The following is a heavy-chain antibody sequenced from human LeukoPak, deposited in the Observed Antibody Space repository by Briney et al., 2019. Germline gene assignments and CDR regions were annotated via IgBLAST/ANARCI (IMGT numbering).Heavy chain of an antibody. J-gene: IGHJ6*02. CDR3: ARGTVTGYRFYYYGMDV. CDR1: GFTVSSNY. CDR2: IYSGGST. Sequence: PGGSLRLSCAASGFTVSSNYMSWVRQAPGKGLEWVSVIYSGGSTYYADSVKGRFTISRDNSKNTLYLQMNSLRAEDTAVYYCARGTVTGYRFYYYGMDVWGQGTTVTVSS. V-gene: IGHV3-66*01. D-gene: IGHD3-9*01.